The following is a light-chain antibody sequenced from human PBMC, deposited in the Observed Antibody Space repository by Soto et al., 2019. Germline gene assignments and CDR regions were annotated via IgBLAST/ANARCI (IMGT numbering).Light chain of an antibody. CDR1: QSVSRNS. J-gene: IGKJ4*01. Sequence: EIGLTQSPGTLSLSPVERATLSCRASQSVSRNSLAWYQQKPGQAPRLLIYGASTRATGVPDRFSGGASGADFTLTIPSLEPEDVAVYYCQQYASSLGLTFGGGTRVEIE. V-gene: IGKV3-20*01. CDR2: GAS. CDR3: QQYASSLGLT.